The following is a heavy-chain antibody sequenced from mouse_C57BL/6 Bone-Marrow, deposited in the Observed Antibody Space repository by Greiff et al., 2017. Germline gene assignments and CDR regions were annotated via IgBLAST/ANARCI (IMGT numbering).Heavy chain of an antibody. V-gene: IGHV1-55*01. CDR3: ARCRSSTGWFAY. J-gene: IGHJ3*01. CDR1: GYTFTSYW. D-gene: IGHD1-1*01. CDR2: IYPGSGST. Sequence: QVQLQQPGAELVKPGASVKMSCKASGYTFTSYWITWVKQRPGQGLEWIGDIYPGSGSTNYNEKFKSKATLTVDTSSSTAYMQLSSLTSEDSAVYYCARCRSSTGWFAYWGQGTLVTVSA.